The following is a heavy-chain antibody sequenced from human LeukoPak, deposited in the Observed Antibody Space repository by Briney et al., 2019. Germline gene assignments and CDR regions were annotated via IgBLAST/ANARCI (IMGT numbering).Heavy chain of an antibody. Sequence: SHTLSLTCAISGDSVSSNSAAWNWIRQSPSRGLEWLGRTYYSSKWYNDYAVSVKSRITINPDTSKNQFSLQLNSVTPEDTALYYCARGAVAVRNAFDIWGQGTMVTVSS. D-gene: IGHD6-19*01. V-gene: IGHV6-1*01. CDR2: TYYSSKWYN. J-gene: IGHJ3*02. CDR1: GDSVSSNSAA. CDR3: ARGAVAVRNAFDI.